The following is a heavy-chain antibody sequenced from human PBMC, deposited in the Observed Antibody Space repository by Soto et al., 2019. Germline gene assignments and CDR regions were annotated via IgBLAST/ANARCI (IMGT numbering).Heavy chain of an antibody. D-gene: IGHD6-13*01. V-gene: IGHV3-21*01. CDR1: GFTFSSYS. CDR3: ARDLLAAAGTVDY. J-gene: IGHJ4*02. CDR2: ISSSSSYI. Sequence: EVQLVESGGGLVQPGGSLRLSCAASGFTFSSYSMNWVRQAPGKGLEWVSSISSSSSYIYYADSVKGRFTISRDNAKNSLYLQMNSLRAEDTAVYYCARDLLAAAGTVDYWGQGTLVTVSS.